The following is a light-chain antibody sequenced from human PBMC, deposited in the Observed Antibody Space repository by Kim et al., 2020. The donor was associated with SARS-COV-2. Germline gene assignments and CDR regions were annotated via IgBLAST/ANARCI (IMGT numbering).Light chain of an antibody. CDR1: SSDVGAYNF. Sequence: QSALTQPASVSGSPGQSIAISCTGTSSDVGAYNFVSWYQQHPGKAPKLMIYDVTKRPSGVSNRFSGSKSGNTASLTISGLQAEDEADYFCGSYISSSDPYVFGSGTKVTVL. CDR2: DVT. V-gene: IGLV2-14*03. J-gene: IGLJ1*01. CDR3: GSYISSSDPYV.